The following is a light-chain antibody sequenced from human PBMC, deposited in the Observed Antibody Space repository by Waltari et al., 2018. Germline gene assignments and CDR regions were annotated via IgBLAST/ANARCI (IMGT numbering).Light chain of an antibody. V-gene: IGLV4-69*01. J-gene: IGLJ3*02. CDR1: RGYTSND. CDR2: VNSDGSH. CDR3: QTGGHGTWV. Sequence: LVPTQSPSASAPLGASVKLTCTLSRGYTSNDIAWLQQQPGKGPRYLMKVNSDGSHRKGDDIPDRFSASKSGTECYLTISSLQSEDEADYFCQTGGHGTWVFGGGTKLTVL.